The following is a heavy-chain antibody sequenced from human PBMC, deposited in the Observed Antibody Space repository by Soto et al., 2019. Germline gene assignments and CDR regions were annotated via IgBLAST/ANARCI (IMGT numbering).Heavy chain of an antibody. CDR3: AKEPLNYYGSGVSHHPFDY. D-gene: IGHD3-10*01. V-gene: IGHV3-23*01. CDR2: ISGSGGST. Sequence: GGSLRLSCAASGFTFSSYAMSWVRQAPGKGLEWVSAISGSGGSTYYADSVKGRFTVSRDNSKNTLYLQMNSLRAEDTAVYYCAKEPLNYYGSGVSHHPFDYWGQGTLVTVSS. J-gene: IGHJ4*02. CDR1: GFTFSSYA.